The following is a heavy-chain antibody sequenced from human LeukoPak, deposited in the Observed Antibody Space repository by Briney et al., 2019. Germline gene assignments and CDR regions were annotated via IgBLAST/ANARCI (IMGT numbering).Heavy chain of an antibody. Sequence: GGSLRLSCAASGFTFSGSAMHWVRQASGKGLEWVGRIRSKANSYATAYAASVKGRFTISRDDSKNTAYLQMNSLKTEDTAVYYWTTTHSRKGDYWGQGTLVTVSS. D-gene: IGHD6-13*01. CDR2: IRSKANSYAT. V-gene: IGHV3-73*01. CDR1: GFTFSGSA. J-gene: IGHJ4*02. CDR3: TTTHSRKGDY.